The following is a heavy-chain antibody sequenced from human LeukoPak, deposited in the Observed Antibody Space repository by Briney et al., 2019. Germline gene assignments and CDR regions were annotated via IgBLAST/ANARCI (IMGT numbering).Heavy chain of an antibody. Sequence: GGSLRLSCAASGFTFSSYGMHWVRQAPGKGLEWVAVIWYDGSNKYYADSVKGRFTISRDNSKNTLYLQMNSLRAEDTAVYYCASSDEGQYQLLPLGYWGQGTLVTVSS. V-gene: IGHV3-33*01. D-gene: IGHD2-2*01. CDR2: IWYDGSNK. CDR1: GFTFSSYG. J-gene: IGHJ4*02. CDR3: ASSDEGQYQLLPLGY.